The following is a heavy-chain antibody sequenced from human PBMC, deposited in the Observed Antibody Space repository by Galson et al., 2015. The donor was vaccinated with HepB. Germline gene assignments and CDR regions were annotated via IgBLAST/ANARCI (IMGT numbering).Heavy chain of an antibody. V-gene: IGHV3-23*01. CDR1: GFTFGNYG. CDR2: ISGSDKSP. J-gene: IGHJ2*01. Sequence: SLRLSCAVSGFTFGNYGMAWVRQAPGKGLEWVSVISGSDKSPYYADSVKGRFTISRDNSKNTLYLQLNSLRVEDTAIYYCAKTVRDWDWHFDLWGRGTLVTVSS. D-gene: IGHD3-9*01. CDR3: AKTVRDWDWHFDL.